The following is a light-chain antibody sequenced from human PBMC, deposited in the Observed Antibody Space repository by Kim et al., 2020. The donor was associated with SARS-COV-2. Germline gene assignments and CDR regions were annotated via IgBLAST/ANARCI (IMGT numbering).Light chain of an antibody. CDR3: NSRDSSGNHLV. V-gene: IGLV3-19*01. J-gene: IGLJ3*02. CDR1: SRRSYY. Sequence: ALGHTVRITCQGDSRRSYYASWYQQKPGQAPVLVIYGKNNRPSGIPDRFSGSSSGNTASLTITGAQAEDEADYYCNSRDSSGNHLVFGGGTQLTVL. CDR2: GKN.